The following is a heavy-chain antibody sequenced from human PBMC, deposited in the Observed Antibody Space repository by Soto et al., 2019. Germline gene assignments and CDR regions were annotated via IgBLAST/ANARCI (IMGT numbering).Heavy chain of an antibody. Sequence: PSETLSLTCTVSGGSISSYYWSWIRQPPGKGLEWIGYIYYSGSTNYNPSLKSRVTISVDTSKNQFSLKLSSVTAADTAVYYCAIDHAGSGLYDYWGQGNLVTVYS. V-gene: IGHV4-59*01. D-gene: IGHD6-19*01. J-gene: IGHJ4*02. CDR2: IYYSGST. CDR1: GGSISSYY. CDR3: AIDHAGSGLYDY.